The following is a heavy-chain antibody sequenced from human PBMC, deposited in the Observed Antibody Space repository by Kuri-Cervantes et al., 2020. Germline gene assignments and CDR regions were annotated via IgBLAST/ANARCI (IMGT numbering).Heavy chain of an antibody. CDR1: GFSISSYW. Sequence: GESLKISCAASGFSISSYWMSWVRQAPGKGLEWVANIKEDGSQKNYVDSVKGRFTISRDNAKNSLDLQMNSLRAEDTAEYYCARDRSDGNSGRALDIWGQGTMVTVSS. CDR3: ARDRSDGNSGRALDI. D-gene: IGHD1-1*01. CDR2: IKEDGSQK. J-gene: IGHJ3*02. V-gene: IGHV3-7*01.